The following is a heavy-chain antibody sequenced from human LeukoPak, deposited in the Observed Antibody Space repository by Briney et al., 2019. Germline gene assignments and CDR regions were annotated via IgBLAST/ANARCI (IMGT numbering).Heavy chain of an antibody. J-gene: IGHJ4*02. CDR3: AGSITFLRY. CDR2: ISWNSGSI. V-gene: IGHV3-9*01. D-gene: IGHD3-16*01. Sequence: GGSLRLSCAASGFTFDDYAMHWVRQAPGKGLEWVSGISWNSGSIGYADSVKGRFTISRDNSKNTLYLQMNSLRAEDTAVYYCAGSITFLRYWGQGTLVTVSS. CDR1: GFTFDDYA.